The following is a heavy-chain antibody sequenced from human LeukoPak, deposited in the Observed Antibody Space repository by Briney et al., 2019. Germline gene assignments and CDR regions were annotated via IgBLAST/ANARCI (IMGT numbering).Heavy chain of an antibody. CDR3: AVTTVRGLWYYYGMDV. CDR1: GGSISSGGYS. J-gene: IGHJ6*02. D-gene: IGHD4-11*01. V-gene: IGHV4-30-2*01. CDR2: IYHSGST. Sequence: PSETLSLTCAVSGGSISSGGYSWSWIRQPPGKGLEWIGYIYHSGSTYYNPSLKSRVTISVDRSKNQFSLKLSSVAAADTAVYYCAVTTVRGLWYYYGMDVWGQGATVTVSS.